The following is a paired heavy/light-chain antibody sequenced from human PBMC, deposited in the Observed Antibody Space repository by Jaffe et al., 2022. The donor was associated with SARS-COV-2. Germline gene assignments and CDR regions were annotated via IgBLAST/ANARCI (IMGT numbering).Light chain of an antibody. CDR1: QSISSF. V-gene: IGKV3-11*01. Sequence: EIVLTQSPATLSLSPGERATLSCRASQSISSFLAWYQQKPGQAPRLLIYDASKRATGIPARFSGSGSGTDFTLTISSLEPEDFAVYYCQQRNNWPITFGQGTRLDFK. CDR3: QQRNNWPIT. J-gene: IGKJ5*01. CDR2: DAS.
Heavy chain of an antibody. CDR2: ISGSGGDT. Sequence: EVQLLESGGGLVQLGGSLRLSCAASGFTLRNYAMSWVRQAPGKGLEWVSAISGSGGDTNYPDSVKGRFTISRDNSKNKLYLQMNSLRAEDTAVYYCAKVPYSNGPYYFDYWGQGTLVTVSS. J-gene: IGHJ4*02. CDR3: AKVPYSNGPYYFDY. V-gene: IGHV3-23*01. CDR1: GFTLRNYA. D-gene: IGHD6-19*01.